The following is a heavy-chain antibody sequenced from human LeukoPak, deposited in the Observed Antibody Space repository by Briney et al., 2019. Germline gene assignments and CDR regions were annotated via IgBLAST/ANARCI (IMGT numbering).Heavy chain of an antibody. D-gene: IGHD2-2*01. J-gene: IGHJ5*02. CDR1: GFTFSDYY. Sequence: GGSLRLSCAASGFTFSDYYMSWIRQAPGKGLEWVSYISSSGSTIYYADSVKGRFTISRDNAKNSLYLQMNSLRAEDTAVYYCAIPGAIVVVPAAPGGGRHNWFDPWGQGTLVTVSS. CDR3: AIPGAIVVVPAAPGGGRHNWFDP. V-gene: IGHV3-11*01. CDR2: ISSSGSTI.